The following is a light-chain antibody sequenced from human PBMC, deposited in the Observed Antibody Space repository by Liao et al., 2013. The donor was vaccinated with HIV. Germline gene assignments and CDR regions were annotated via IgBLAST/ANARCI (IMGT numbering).Light chain of an antibody. CDR1: NIGSKS. CDR2: YDT. J-gene: IGLJ2*01. V-gene: IGLV3-21*04. Sequence: SYVLTQPPSVSVAPGQTARIPCEGNNIGSKSVHWYQQKPGQAPILVIYYDTDRPSGIPERFSGSNSGNTATLTISRVEAGDEADYYCQVWDSSSDHFVVFGGGTKLTVL. CDR3: QVWDSSSDHFVV.